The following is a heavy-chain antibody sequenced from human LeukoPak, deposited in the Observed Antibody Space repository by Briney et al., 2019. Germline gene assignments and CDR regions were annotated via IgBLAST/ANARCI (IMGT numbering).Heavy chain of an antibody. J-gene: IGHJ6*02. CDR2: IYENGGTT. CDR1: GFTFRSHA. V-gene: IGHV3-23*01. Sequence: GGSLRLSCVGSGFTFRSHAMSWVRQAPEKGLEFVSGIYENGGTTYYADSVKGRFSISRDNSKNTLYLQMNSLRAEDTALYYCATSAGWYNYFVMAVWGQGTTVTVSS. D-gene: IGHD2-15*01. CDR3: ATSAGWYNYFVMAV.